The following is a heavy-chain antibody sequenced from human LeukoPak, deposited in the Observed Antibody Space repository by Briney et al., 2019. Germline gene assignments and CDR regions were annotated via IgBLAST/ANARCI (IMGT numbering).Heavy chain of an antibody. CDR3: AKGFDYYDSGTYYDGNYFDY. CDR2: ISGRGGST. J-gene: IGHJ4*02. Sequence: PGGSLRLSCAASGFTFSSYAMHWVRQAPGKGLEWVAVISGRGGSTYYADSVKGRFTISRDNSKNTLYLQMDSLRAEDTAVYYCAKGFDYYDSGTYYDGNYFDYWGQGTLVTVSS. CDR1: GFTFSSYA. V-gene: IGHV3-23*01. D-gene: IGHD3-22*01.